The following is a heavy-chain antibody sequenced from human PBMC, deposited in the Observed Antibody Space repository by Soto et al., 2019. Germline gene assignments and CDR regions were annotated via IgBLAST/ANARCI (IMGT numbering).Heavy chain of an antibody. V-gene: IGHV3-11*01. CDR2: INSGGSSI. J-gene: IGHJ4*02. CDR3: ARDIRGAN. D-gene: IGHD3-10*01. CDR1: GFTFTDHY. Sequence: QVQLVESGGGLVKPGGSLRLSCTASGFTFTDHYMTWIRQAPGKGLVWVSYINSGGSSIYYADSVRGRFTISRDNAKNQVYLQRSSLRAEDKAIYYCARDIRGANWGQGTLVIVSS.